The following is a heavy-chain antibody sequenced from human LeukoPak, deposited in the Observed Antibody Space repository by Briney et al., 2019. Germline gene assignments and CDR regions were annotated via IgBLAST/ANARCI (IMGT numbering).Heavy chain of an antibody. V-gene: IGHV4-39*01. Sequence: PSETLSLTCTVSGFSISSSDFYWVWIPQAPGKGLDSIVSIYYSGSTYYNPCLETRVTIYLDTSKNQLSPRLSSVTAAGTAVYYCVRHKDPGSYYYFYGIDVWGEGATVTVSS. CDR3: VRHKDPGSYYYFYGIDV. J-gene: IGHJ6*04. CDR1: GFSISSSDFY. CDR2: IYYSGST.